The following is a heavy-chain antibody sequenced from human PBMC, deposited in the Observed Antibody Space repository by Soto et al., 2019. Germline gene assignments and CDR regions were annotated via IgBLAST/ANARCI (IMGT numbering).Heavy chain of an antibody. CDR1: GFSFSGYA. V-gene: IGHV3-30-3*01. CDR3: ARVDGGSGSYQLHS. D-gene: IGHD3-10*01. CDR2: ISYDGSNK. J-gene: IGHJ4*02. Sequence: GGSLRLSCAASGFSFSGYAMHWVRQAPGKGLEWVAVISYDGSNKYYADSVKGRFTISRDNSKNTLYLQMNSLGAEDTAVYYCARVDGGSGSYQLHSWGQGTLVTVSS.